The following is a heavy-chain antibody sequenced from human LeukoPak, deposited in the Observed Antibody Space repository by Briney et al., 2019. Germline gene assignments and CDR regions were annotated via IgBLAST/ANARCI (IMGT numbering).Heavy chain of an antibody. J-gene: IGHJ5*02. CDR3: ARAGSSVWYSWFDP. Sequence: PGGSLRLSCAASGFTFSDYYMSWIRQAPGKGLEWISYISSSGTSIYYTGSVKGRFTISRDNAKNSLYLQMNSLRAEDTAVYYCARAGSSVWYSWFDPWGQGTLVTVSS. V-gene: IGHV3-11*01. D-gene: IGHD6-19*01. CDR2: ISSSGTSI. CDR1: GFTFSDYY.